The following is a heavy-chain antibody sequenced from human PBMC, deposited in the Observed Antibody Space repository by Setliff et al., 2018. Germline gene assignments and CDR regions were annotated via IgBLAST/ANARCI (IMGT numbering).Heavy chain of an antibody. D-gene: IGHD5-12*01. Sequence: SVKVSCKASGGTFSNIGISWVRQAPGQGLEWMGGIIPLFGTTNYAQEFQGRVTIITDESTSTAYMELSSLRSEDTAVYYCARERGDIVTTTSYYYYLDVWGKGTTVTVSS. CDR3: ARERGDIVTTTSYYYYLDV. CDR2: IIPLFGTT. V-gene: IGHV1-69*05. J-gene: IGHJ6*03. CDR1: GGTFSNIG.